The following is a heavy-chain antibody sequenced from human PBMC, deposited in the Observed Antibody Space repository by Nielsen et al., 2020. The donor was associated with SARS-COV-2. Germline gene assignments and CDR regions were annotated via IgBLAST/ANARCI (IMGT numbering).Heavy chain of an antibody. CDR1: GGSISSGGYY. CDR3: AREALKELLWFGESSSYYGMDV. V-gene: IGHV4-61*02. J-gene: IGHJ6*02. D-gene: IGHD3-10*01. CDR2: IYATGNT. Sequence: SETLSLTCTVSGGSISSGGYYWSWIRQPAGKGLEWIGRIYATGNTNYNPSLKSRVTISVDRSKNHFSLKLRFVTAADTAVYYCAREALKELLWFGESSSYYGMDVWGQGTTVTVSS.